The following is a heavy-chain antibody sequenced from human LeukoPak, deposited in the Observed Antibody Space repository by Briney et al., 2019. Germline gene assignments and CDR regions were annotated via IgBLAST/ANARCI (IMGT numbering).Heavy chain of an antibody. J-gene: IGHJ4*02. CDR3: ARSVYYDGSGSYYRYFDY. D-gene: IGHD3-22*01. V-gene: IGHV4-39*01. Sequence: SETLSLTCTVSDGSVTNSNYYWGWIRQPPGKGLEWIGSIYYIGSTYYNPSLKSRVTISVDTSKNQFSLRLTSVTAADTAVYYCARSVYYDGSGSYYRYFDYWGQGTLVTVSS. CDR2: IYYIGST. CDR1: DGSVTNSNYY.